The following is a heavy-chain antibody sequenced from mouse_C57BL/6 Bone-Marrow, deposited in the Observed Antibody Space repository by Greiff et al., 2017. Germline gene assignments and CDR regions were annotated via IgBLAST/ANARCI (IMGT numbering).Heavy chain of an antibody. CDR2: INPGSGGT. CDR1: GYAFTNYL. CDR3: ARSKNRDSWFAY. V-gene: IGHV1-54*01. Sequence: QVQLQQSGAELVRPGTSVKVSCKASGYAFTNYLIEWVKQRPGQGLEWIGVINPGSGGTNSNEKFKGKATLTADTSSSPAYMQLSSLTSEDSAVYFCARSKNRDSWFAYWGQGTLVTVSA. J-gene: IGHJ3*01. D-gene: IGHD4-1*01.